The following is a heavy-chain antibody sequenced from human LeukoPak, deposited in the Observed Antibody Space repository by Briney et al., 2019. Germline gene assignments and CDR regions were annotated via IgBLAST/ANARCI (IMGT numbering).Heavy chain of an antibody. Sequence: GESLKISCKGSGYSFTSYWIGWVRQMTGKGLEWMGIIYPGDSDTRYSPSFQGQVTISADKSISTAYLQWSSLKASDTAMYYCARHISPGGDRARWVAFDIWGQGTMVTVSS. CDR1: GYSFTSYW. J-gene: IGHJ3*02. V-gene: IGHV5-51*01. D-gene: IGHD2-21*02. CDR3: ARHISPGGDRARWVAFDI. CDR2: IYPGDSDT.